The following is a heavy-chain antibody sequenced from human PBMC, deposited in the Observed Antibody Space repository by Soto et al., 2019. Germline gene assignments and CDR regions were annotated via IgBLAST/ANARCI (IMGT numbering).Heavy chain of an antibody. V-gene: IGHV1-69*13. D-gene: IGHD3-3*01. CDR3: ARDVNGTYHDFWSGYLGSYGMDV. CDR1: GGTFSSYA. CDR2: IIPIFGIA. Sequence: SVKVSCKASGGTFSSYAISWVRQAPGQGLEWMGGIIPIFGIANYAQKFQGRVTITADESTSTAYMELSSLRSEDTAVYYCARDVNGTYHDFWSGYLGSYGMDVWGQGTTVTVSS. J-gene: IGHJ6*02.